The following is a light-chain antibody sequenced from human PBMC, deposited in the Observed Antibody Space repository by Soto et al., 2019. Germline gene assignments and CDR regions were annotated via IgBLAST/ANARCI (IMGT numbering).Light chain of an antibody. Sequence: DIQMTQSPSSLSASVGDRVTITCRASQSISNWLAWYQQKPGKAPKLLIYDASNLESGVPSRFSVSGSGTEFTLTISSLKHDDFATYYGQQYNSYPITFGQGTRLEIK. CDR3: QQYNSYPIT. J-gene: IGKJ5*01. CDR2: DAS. V-gene: IGKV1-5*01. CDR1: QSISNW.